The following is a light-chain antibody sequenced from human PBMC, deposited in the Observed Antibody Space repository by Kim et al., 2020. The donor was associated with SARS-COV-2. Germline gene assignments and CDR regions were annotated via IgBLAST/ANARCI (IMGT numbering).Light chain of an antibody. CDR2: YDS. V-gene: IGLV3-21*04. Sequence: GETGRITCGGNNIGSKSVHWYQQKPGQAPVLVIYYDSDRPSGIPERFSGSNSGNTATLTISRVEAGDEADYYCQVWDSSSDHPYYVFGTGTKVTVL. J-gene: IGLJ1*01. CDR3: QVWDSSSDHPYYV. CDR1: NIGSKS.